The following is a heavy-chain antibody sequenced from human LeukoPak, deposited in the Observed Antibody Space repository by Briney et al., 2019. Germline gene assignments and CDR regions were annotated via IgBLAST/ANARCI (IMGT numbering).Heavy chain of an antibody. CDR2: IYDSGST. Sequence: PSETLSLTCTVSGGSISIYYWSWIRQPPGKGLEWIGYIYDSGSTNYNPSLKSRATISVDTSKNQFSLKLSSVTAADTAVYYCASLTTAEAFDIWGQGTMVTVSS. D-gene: IGHD3-22*01. CDR1: GGSISIYY. J-gene: IGHJ3*02. CDR3: ASLTTAEAFDI. V-gene: IGHV4-59*01.